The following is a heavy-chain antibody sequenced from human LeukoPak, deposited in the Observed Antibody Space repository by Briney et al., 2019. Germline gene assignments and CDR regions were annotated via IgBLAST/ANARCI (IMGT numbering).Heavy chain of an antibody. CDR2: IHPSGTI. J-gene: IGHJ4*02. V-gene: IGHV4-31*03. D-gene: IGHD3-9*01. Sequence: PSETLSLTCTVSGGSINIGSYYWTWIRQRPGKGLEWIGHIHPSGTIFCNPSLQTRVTMSVDTSKSQFSLQLSSVTAADTALYYCARGQDAFKTGYWGQGTLVTVSS. CDR3: ARGQDAFKTGY. CDR1: GGSINIGSYY.